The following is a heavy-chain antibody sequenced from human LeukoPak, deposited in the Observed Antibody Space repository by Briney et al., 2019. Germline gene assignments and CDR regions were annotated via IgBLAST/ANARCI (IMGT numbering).Heavy chain of an antibody. J-gene: IGHJ4*02. CDR3: ARDLGPHIAVAGPLDY. Sequence: GGSLRLSCAASGFTFSNYWMSWVRQAPGKGLEWVANIKEDGSEKYYVDSVKGRFTISRDNARNSLYLQMNSLRAEDTAVYYCARDLGPHIAVAGPLDYWGQGTLVTVSS. CDR1: GFTFSNYW. V-gene: IGHV3-7*01. D-gene: IGHD6-19*01. CDR2: IKEDGSEK.